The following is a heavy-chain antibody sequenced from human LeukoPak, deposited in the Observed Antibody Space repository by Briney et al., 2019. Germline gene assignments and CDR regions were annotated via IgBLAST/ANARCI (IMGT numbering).Heavy chain of an antibody. CDR1: GYTFTSYD. J-gene: IGHJ4*02. CDR3: ARYRGYSYPTRNFDY. Sequence: ASVKVSCKASGYTFTSYDINWVRQATGQGLEWMGWMNPNSGNTNYAQKLQGRVTMTTDTSTSTAYMELRSLRSDDTAVYYCARYRGYSYPTRNFDYWGQGTLVTVSS. V-gene: IGHV1-18*01. CDR2: MNPNSGNT. D-gene: IGHD5-18*01.